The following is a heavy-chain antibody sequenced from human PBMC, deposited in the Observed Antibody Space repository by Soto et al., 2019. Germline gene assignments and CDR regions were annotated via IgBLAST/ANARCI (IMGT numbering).Heavy chain of an antibody. Sequence: GESLKISCKGSGYNFTTYWIGWVRQMPGKGLEWMGIIYPGDSDTRYSPSFEGQVTISADKSITTAYLQWSSLKASDTAMYYCARPSYSSSRYYGMDVWGQGTTVTSP. D-gene: IGHD6-6*01. J-gene: IGHJ6*02. CDR3: ARPSYSSSRYYGMDV. CDR1: GYNFTTYW. CDR2: IYPGDSDT. V-gene: IGHV5-51*01.